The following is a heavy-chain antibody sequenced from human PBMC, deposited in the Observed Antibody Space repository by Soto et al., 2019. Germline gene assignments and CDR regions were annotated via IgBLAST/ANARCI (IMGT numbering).Heavy chain of an antibody. D-gene: IGHD6-19*01. V-gene: IGHV3-9*01. CDR3: AKDPDGSGWYDY. CDR2: ISWNSGSI. CDR1: GFTFDDYA. J-gene: IGHJ4*02. Sequence: EVQLVESGGGLVQPGRSLRLSCAASGFTFDDYAMHWVRQAPGKGLEWVSGISWNSGSIGYADSVKGRFTISRDNAKNSLYLQMNSLRAEDTALYYCAKDPDGSGWYDYWGQGTLVTVSS.